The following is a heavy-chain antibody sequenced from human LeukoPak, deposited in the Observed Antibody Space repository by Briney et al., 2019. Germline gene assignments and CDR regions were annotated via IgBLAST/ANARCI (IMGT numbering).Heavy chain of an antibody. CDR3: ARQADFALVEMATIMFDY. CDR1: GGSISTSSYY. Sequence: PSETLSLTCTVSGGSISTSSYYWGWIRQPPGKGLEWIGSLYHTGSTYYDPSLKSRVNISVDTSKNQFSLKLNSVTAADTAVYYCARQADFALVEMATIMFDYWGQGTLVTASS. J-gene: IGHJ4*02. D-gene: IGHD5-24*01. CDR2: LYHTGST. V-gene: IGHV4-39*01.